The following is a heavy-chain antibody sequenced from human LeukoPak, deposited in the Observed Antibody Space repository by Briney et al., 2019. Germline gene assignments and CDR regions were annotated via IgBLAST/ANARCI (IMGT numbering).Heavy chain of an antibody. CDR1: GGSISSYY. CDR2: IYYSGST. J-gene: IGHJ4*02. CDR3: ARGGGLHSFDY. V-gene: IGHV4-59*01. Sequence: SETLSLTCTVSGGSISSYYWSWIRQPPGKGLEWIGYIYYSGSTNYNPSLKSRVTISVDTSKNQFSLKLSSVTAADTAVYYCARGGGLHSFDYWGQGTLVTVSS. D-gene: IGHD2-15*01.